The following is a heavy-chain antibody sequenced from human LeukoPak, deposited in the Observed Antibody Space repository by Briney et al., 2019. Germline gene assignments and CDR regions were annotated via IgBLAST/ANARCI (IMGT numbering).Heavy chain of an antibody. CDR3: ARECFSSICPYNNMDV. D-gene: IGHD2-2*01. Sequence: PSETLSLTCTVSGGSISSSYWTWIRQPAGKGLEWIGRIYSSGSTNYNPSLKSRLTMSVDTSRNQFSLKLNSVTAADTAVYHCARECFSSICPYNNMDVWGQGTTVTVSS. CDR1: GGSISSSY. V-gene: IGHV4-4*07. CDR2: IYSSGST. J-gene: IGHJ6*02.